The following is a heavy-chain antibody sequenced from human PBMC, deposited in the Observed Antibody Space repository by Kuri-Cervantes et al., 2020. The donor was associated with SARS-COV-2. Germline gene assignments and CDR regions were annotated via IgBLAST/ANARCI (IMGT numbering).Heavy chain of an antibody. J-gene: IGHJ6*02. Sequence: GGSLRLSCAASGFTFSSYSMNWVRQAPGKGLEWVSSISSSSSYIYYADSVKGRFTISRDNAKHSLYLQMNSLRAEDTAVYYCARDRDGYSSSWYGGYYYGMDVWGQGTTVTVSS. CDR1: GFTFSSYS. D-gene: IGHD6-13*01. CDR3: ARDRDGYSSSWYGGYYYGMDV. V-gene: IGHV3-21*01. CDR2: ISSSSSYI.